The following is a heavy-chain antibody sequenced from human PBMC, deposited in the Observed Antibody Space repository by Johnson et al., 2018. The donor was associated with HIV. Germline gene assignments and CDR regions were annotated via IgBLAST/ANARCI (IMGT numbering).Heavy chain of an antibody. CDR1: GFAFHDRG. Sequence: VQLVESGGGVVRPGGSLRLSCAASGFAFHDRGMSWVRQAPGKGLEWVSGINGNGGSTAYADSVKGRVTISRDNPKNTVYLHMNNLRAEDTAVYYCARDLAYNSRWTGAFDIWCQGTMVTVSS. CDR2: INGNGGST. V-gene: IGHV3-20*04. J-gene: IGHJ3*02. D-gene: IGHD6-13*01. CDR3: ARDLAYNSRWTGAFDI.